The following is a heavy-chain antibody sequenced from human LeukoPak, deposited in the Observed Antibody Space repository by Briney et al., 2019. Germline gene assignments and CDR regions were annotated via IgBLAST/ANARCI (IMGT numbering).Heavy chain of an antibody. CDR2: INQSGGT. V-gene: IGHV4-34*01. CDR3: ARDNYDSSTPYYFDY. J-gene: IGHJ4*02. D-gene: IGHD3-22*01. CDR1: GGSFSDYY. Sequence: SETLSLTCNVSGGSFSDYYWTWIRQPPGKGLEWIGEINQSGGTKCNPSLKSRISISGDTTKNQFSLKLASVTAADTAVYYCARDNYDSSTPYYFDYWGQGTLVTVSS.